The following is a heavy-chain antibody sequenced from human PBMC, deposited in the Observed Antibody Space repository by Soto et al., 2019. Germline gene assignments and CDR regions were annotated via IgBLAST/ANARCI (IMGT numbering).Heavy chain of an antibody. Sequence: VGSLRLSCAASGFTFTSYAMSWVRLTPGRGLEWVSAISGSGSNTFYADSVRGRFTISRDNSKNTVFLQMNNLRAEDTAVYFCARDRATFDYWGQGTRVTVSS. V-gene: IGHV3-23*01. J-gene: IGHJ4*02. D-gene: IGHD1-26*01. CDR3: ARDRATFDY. CDR2: ISGSGSNT. CDR1: GFTFTSYA.